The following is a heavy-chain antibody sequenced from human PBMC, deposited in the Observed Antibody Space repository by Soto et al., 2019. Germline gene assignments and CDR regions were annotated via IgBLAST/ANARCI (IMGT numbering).Heavy chain of an antibody. CDR2: ISGSGGST. J-gene: IGHJ3*02. Sequence: GGSLRLSCAASGFTFSSYAMSWVRQAPGKGLEWVSAISGSGGSTYYADSVKGRFTISRDTSKNTRYLQMNSLRAEDTAVYYCAKDLYDYVWGSYVGGAFDIWGQGTMVTVSS. CDR3: AKDLYDYVWGSYVGGAFDI. CDR1: GFTFSSYA. V-gene: IGHV3-23*01. D-gene: IGHD3-16*01.